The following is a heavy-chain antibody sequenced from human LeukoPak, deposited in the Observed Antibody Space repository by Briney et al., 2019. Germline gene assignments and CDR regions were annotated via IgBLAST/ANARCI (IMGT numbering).Heavy chain of an antibody. CDR2: ISYDGSNK. J-gene: IGHJ3*02. Sequence: GGSLRLSCAAAGFTFSKFAMHWVRQAPGKGLEWVAVISYDGSNKYYADSVKGRFTISRDNSKNTLYLQMNSLRAEDTAVYYCAKEMRQWRGSYDAFDIWGQGTMVTVSS. CDR3: AKEMRQWRGSYDAFDI. CDR1: GFTFSKFA. D-gene: IGHD6-19*01. V-gene: IGHV3-30*04.